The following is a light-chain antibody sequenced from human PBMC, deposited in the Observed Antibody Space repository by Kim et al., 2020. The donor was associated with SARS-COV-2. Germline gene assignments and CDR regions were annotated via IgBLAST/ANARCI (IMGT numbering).Light chain of an antibody. CDR1: SLRSYY. Sequence: SSELTQDPAVSVALGQTVRITCQGDSLRSYYATWYQQKPRQAPLLVIFGRNNRPSGIPDRFSGSTSGNTASLTISGAQAEDEADFYCQSRDSGGKVVFGG. V-gene: IGLV3-19*01. J-gene: IGLJ3*02. CDR2: GRN. CDR3: QSRDSGGKVV.